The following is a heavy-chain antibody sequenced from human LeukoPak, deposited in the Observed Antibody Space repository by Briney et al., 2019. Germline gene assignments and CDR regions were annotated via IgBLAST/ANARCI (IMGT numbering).Heavy chain of an antibody. V-gene: IGHV3-48*03. J-gene: IGHJ6*02. CDR3: ARESRLGTIFGMVIPYYGMDV. CDR1: GFTFSSYE. CDR2: ISSSGSTI. D-gene: IGHD3-3*01. Sequence: GGSLRLSCAASGFTFSSYEMNWVRQAPGKGLEWVSYISSSGSTIYYADSVKGRFTISRDNAKNSLYLQMNSLRAEDTAVYYCARESRLGTIFGMVIPYYGMDVWGQGTTVTVSS.